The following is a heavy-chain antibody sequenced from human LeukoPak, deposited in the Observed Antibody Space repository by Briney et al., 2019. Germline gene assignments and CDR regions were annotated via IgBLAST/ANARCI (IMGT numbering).Heavy chain of an antibody. Sequence: GGSLRLSCAASGFTFSSYAMSWVRQAPGKGLEWVSAISGSGGSTYYADSVKGRFTISIDNYKNTLYLQMKSLRAEDTAVYYCAKDRGLIAAAENYYSDYWGQGTLVTVSS. V-gene: IGHV3-23*01. CDR1: GFTFSSYA. CDR3: AKDRGLIAAAENYYSDY. CDR2: ISGSGGST. D-gene: IGHD6-13*01. J-gene: IGHJ4*02.